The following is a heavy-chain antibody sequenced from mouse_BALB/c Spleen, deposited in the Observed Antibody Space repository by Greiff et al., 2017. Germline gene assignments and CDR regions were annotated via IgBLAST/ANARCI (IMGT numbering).Heavy chain of an antibody. Sequence: EVMLVESGGGLVQPGGSRKLSCAASGFTFSSFGMHWVRQAPEKGLEWVAYISSGSSTIYYADTVKARFTISRDNPKNTLFLQMTSLRSEDTAMYYCAREGNGNYWYFDVWGAGTTVTVSS. CDR3: AREGNGNYWYFDV. CDR1: GFTFSSFG. J-gene: IGHJ1*01. CDR2: ISSGSSTI. D-gene: IGHD2-1*01. V-gene: IGHV5-17*02.